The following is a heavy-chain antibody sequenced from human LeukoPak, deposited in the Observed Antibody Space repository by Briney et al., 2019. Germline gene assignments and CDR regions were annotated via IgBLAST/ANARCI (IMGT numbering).Heavy chain of an antibody. Sequence: SETLSLTCTVSGGSINSGGYYWNWIRQHPGKGLEWIGYIYYSGSTFYNPSLKSRVTMSVDTSKKQFSLKLSSVTAADTAVYYCARIHDGTPTPSFDSWGQGTLVTVSS. D-gene: IGHD1-26*01. V-gene: IGHV4-31*03. CDR2: IYYSGST. CDR1: GGSINSGGYY. CDR3: ARIHDGTPTPSFDS. J-gene: IGHJ4*02.